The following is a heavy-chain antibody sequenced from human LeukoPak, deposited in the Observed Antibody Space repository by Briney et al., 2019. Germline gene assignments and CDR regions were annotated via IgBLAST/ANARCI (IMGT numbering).Heavy chain of an antibody. CDR1: GGSFSGYY. CDR2: INHSGST. V-gene: IGHV4-34*01. D-gene: IGHD3-10*01. J-gene: IGHJ3*02. CDR3: ARGVGRSSPLLWYPSDAFDI. Sequence: SSETLSLTCAVYGGSFSGYYCSWIRQPPGKGLEWIGEINHSGSTNYNPSLKSRVTISVDTSKNQFSLKLSSVTAADTAVYYCARGVGRSSPLLWYPSDAFDIWGQGTMVTVSS.